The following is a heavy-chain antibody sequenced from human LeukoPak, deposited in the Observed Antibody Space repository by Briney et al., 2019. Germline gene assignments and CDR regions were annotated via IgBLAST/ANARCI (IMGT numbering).Heavy chain of an antibody. J-gene: IGHJ3*02. CDR1: GFTFSSYA. V-gene: IGHV3-30-3*01. D-gene: IGHD1-26*01. Sequence: GGSLRLSCAASGFTFSSYAMHWVRQAPSKGLEWVAVISYDGSNKYYADSVKGRFTISRDNPKNTLYLQMNSLRAEDTAVYYCARVKRELTLNAFDIWGQGTMVTVSS. CDR3: ARVKRELTLNAFDI. CDR2: ISYDGSNK.